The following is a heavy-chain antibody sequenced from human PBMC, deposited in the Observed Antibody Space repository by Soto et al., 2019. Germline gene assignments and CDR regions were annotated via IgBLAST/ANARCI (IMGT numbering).Heavy chain of an antibody. V-gene: IGHV4-59*01. CDR1: GDSISSYY. Sequence: SETLSLTCTVSGDSISSYYWTWIRQPPGKGLEYIGYIYYSGRTYYNPSLKSRVTISVDTSENQFSLKLSSVTAADTAVYYCARGHLGITTTGTWYDFDYWGQGTLVTVSS. CDR2: IYYSGRT. CDR3: ARGHLGITTTGTWYDFDY. J-gene: IGHJ4*02. D-gene: IGHD2-15*01.